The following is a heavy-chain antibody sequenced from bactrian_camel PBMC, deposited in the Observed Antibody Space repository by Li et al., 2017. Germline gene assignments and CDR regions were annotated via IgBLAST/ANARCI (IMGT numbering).Heavy chain of an antibody. CDR3: AADTKGPGCTEYEALYDI. Sequence: HVQLVESGGGSVQAGGSLTLACEVSGYTLSTTTVVAWFRQTPGNRREGVATISPLGDSWNRYYAASVKGRFTISKDKNEDTAYLQMNTVNPGDSAMYYCAADTKGPGCTEYEALYDIWGQGTQVTVS. V-gene: IGHV3-3*01. CDR2: ISPLGDSWNR. J-gene: IGHJ4*01. CDR1: GYTLSTTT. D-gene: IGHD6*01.